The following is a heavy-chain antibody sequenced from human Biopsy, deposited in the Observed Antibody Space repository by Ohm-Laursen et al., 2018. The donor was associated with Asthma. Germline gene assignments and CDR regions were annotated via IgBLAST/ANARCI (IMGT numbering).Heavy chain of an antibody. J-gene: IGHJ6*02. CDR2: IKQDGSEK. V-gene: IGHV3-7*02. CDR1: GFTFSSYW. CDR3: ARASVVKHYYYYGMDV. Sequence: GSLRLSCTASGFTFSSYWMSWVRQAPGKGLEWVANIKQDGSEKYYVDSVKGRFTTSRDNSQNTLDLHMNRLTFEDTAVYYCARASVVKHYYYYGMDVWGPGTTVTVFS.